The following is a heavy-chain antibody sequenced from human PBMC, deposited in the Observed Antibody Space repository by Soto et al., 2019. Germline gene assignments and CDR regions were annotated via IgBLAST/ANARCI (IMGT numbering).Heavy chain of an antibody. D-gene: IGHD3-16*01. CDR3: TKGATSPFDS. J-gene: IGHJ4*02. CDR2: ILVDSHNT. CDR1: GFTFSDSA. V-gene: IGHV1-58*01. Sequence: SVQVSCKASGFTFSDSAVQCVRQARGQSLEWVGRILVDSHNTKSAQKFTERVTISADNSINTAYLHLLNLKASDTAIYYCTKGATSPFDSWGQGTRVTVSS.